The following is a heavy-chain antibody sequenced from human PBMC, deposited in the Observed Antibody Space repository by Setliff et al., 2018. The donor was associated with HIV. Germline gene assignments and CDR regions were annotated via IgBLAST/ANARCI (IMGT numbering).Heavy chain of an antibody. CDR3: SRSGVPPYYYYGMDV. CDR2: INSYNGNT. Sequence: ASVKVSCKASGYTFTTYGVNWVRQAPGQGLEWMGWINSYNGNTKFAQKIQGRVTMTTDTSTTTAFMELRSLKADDTGIYYCSRSGVPPYYYYGMDVWGQGTTVTVS. J-gene: IGHJ6*02. V-gene: IGHV1-18*04. D-gene: IGHD3-10*01. CDR1: GYTFTTYG.